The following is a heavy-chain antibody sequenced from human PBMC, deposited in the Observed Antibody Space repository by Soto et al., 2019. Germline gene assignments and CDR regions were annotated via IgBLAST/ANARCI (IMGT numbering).Heavy chain of an antibody. D-gene: IGHD6-13*01. CDR2: INTAGTT. CDR1: GFTCTTYA. J-gene: IGHJ4*02. Sequence: EVQLLESGGGLVQPGGSLRLSCAAAGFTCTTYAMTWVRQAPGKGLEWLSAINTAGTTYYADSVKGRFTISRDNAKNTLYLQKNGLRVEDTAVYYCAKDWYEDSWGQGTLVTVSS. CDR3: AKDWYEDS. V-gene: IGHV3-23*01.